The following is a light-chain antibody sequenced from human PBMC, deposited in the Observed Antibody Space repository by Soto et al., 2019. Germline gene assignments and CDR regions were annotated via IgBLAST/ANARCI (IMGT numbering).Light chain of an antibody. J-gene: IGKJ1*01. Sequence: IVLTQSPGTPSLSPGERATLSCRASQSVRDDYLAWFQQKPGQAPRLLIYDATNRATGIPDRFSGSGSGTDFTLTIDRVEPEDFAVFYCQQYGSSPLTFGQGTKVDIK. V-gene: IGKV3-20*01. CDR3: QQYGSSPLT. CDR1: QSVRDDY. CDR2: DAT.